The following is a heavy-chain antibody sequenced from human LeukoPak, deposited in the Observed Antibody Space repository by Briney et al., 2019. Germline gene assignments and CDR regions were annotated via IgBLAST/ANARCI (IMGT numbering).Heavy chain of an antibody. V-gene: IGHV3-30-3*01. Sequence: GGSLRLSCVASGFTFSSYWMHWVRQAPGKGLEWVAVISYDGSNKYYADSVKGRFTISRDNSKNTLYLQMNSLRAEDTAVYYCARGRVQLWLIDDYWGQGTLVTVSS. J-gene: IGHJ4*02. D-gene: IGHD5-18*01. CDR3: ARGRVQLWLIDDY. CDR2: ISYDGSNK. CDR1: GFTFSSYW.